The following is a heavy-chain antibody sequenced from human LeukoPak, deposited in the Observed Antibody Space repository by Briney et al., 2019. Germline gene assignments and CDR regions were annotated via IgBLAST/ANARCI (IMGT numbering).Heavy chain of an antibody. CDR1: GFTFSSYA. Sequence: GGSLRLSCAASGFTFSSYAMSWVRQAPGKGLEWVSAISGSGGSTYYADSVKGRFTISRDNSKNTLYLQMNSLRAGDTAVYYCAKSTKYYYDSSLDYWGQGTLVTVSS. D-gene: IGHD3-22*01. V-gene: IGHV3-23*01. CDR3: AKSTKYYYDSSLDY. J-gene: IGHJ4*02. CDR2: ISGSGGST.